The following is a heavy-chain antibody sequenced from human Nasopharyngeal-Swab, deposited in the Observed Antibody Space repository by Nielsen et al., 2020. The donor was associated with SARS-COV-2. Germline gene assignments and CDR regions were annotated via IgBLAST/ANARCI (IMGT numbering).Heavy chain of an antibody. D-gene: IGHD4-17*01. CDR2: VKRKTEGETT. V-gene: IGHV3-15*01. CDR1: GFTFSNTW. Sequence: GESLKISCAASGFTFSNTWVSWVRQAPRKGLEWVGRVKRKTEGETTDYAAPVKGRFTVSRDDSKNTLYLQMGSLKTEDTAVYYCTTGGPYGDYLDYWGQGTLVTVSS. CDR3: TTGGPYGDYLDY. J-gene: IGHJ4*02.